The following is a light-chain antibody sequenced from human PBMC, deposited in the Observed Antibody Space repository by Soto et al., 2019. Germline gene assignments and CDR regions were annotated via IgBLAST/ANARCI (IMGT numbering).Light chain of an antibody. Sequence: QSVLTQPPSASGSPGQSITISCTGTSSDIGHYDYVSWYQQHPGKAPKLMIYHVTYRPSGVSNRYSGSKSGNSASLTISGLQADDEADYYCCSLTPSHTYVFGSGTKLTVL. J-gene: IGLJ1*01. CDR1: SSDIGHYDY. V-gene: IGLV2-14*03. CDR2: HVT. CDR3: CSLTPSHTYV.